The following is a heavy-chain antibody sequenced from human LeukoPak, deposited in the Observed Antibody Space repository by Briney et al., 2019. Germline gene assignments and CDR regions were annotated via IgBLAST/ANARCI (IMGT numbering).Heavy chain of an antibody. Sequence: PWGSLRLSCAASGFPFSSYDMHWVRHAPGQGLEYVSAISSNGGSTYYANSVKGRFTISRDNSKNTLYLQMGSLRAEDMAVYYCARRDYYYYCMDVWGKGTTVTISS. CDR2: ISSNGGST. CDR1: GFPFSSYD. V-gene: IGHV3-64*01. CDR3: ARRDYYYYCMDV. J-gene: IGHJ6*03.